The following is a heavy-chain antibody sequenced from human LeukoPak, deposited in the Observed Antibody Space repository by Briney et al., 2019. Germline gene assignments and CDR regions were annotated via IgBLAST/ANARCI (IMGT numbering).Heavy chain of an antibody. CDR3: AKDPTSSGSYSFYYYYGMDV. CDR1: GFTFSSYA. CDR2: ISGSGGST. J-gene: IGHJ6*02. V-gene: IGHV3-23*01. D-gene: IGHD3-10*01. Sequence: GGSLRLSCAASGFTFSSYAMSWVRQAPGKGLEWVSAISGSGGSTYCADSVKGRFTISRDNSKNTLYLQMNSLRAEDTAVYYCAKDPTSSGSYSFYYYYGMDVWGQGTTVTVSS.